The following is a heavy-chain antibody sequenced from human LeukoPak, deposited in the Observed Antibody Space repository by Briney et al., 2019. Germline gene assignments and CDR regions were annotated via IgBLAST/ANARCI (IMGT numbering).Heavy chain of an antibody. J-gene: IGHJ4*02. D-gene: IGHD4-17*01. CDR1: GFTFDDYA. CDR3: ARHRTASDY. V-gene: IGHV3-9*01. Sequence: PGGSLRLSCAASGFTFDDYAMHWVRQAPGKGLEWVSGISWNSGSIGYADSVKGRFTISRDNSKNTLYLQMNSLRAEDTALYYCARHRTASDYWGQGTLVTVSS. CDR2: ISWNSGSI.